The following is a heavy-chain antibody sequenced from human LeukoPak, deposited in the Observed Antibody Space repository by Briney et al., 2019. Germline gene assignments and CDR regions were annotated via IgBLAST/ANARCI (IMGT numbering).Heavy chain of an antibody. Sequence: SVKVSCKASGGTFSSYAISWVRQAPGQGLEWMGGIIPIFGTANYAQKFQGRVTITADESTSTAYMELSSLRSEDTAVYYCARSLYCTSTSCPYYYYYYMDVWGKGTTVTVSS. CDR1: GGTFSSYA. CDR3: ARSLYCTSTSCPYYYYYYMDV. D-gene: IGHD2-2*01. V-gene: IGHV1-69*13. J-gene: IGHJ6*03. CDR2: IIPIFGTA.